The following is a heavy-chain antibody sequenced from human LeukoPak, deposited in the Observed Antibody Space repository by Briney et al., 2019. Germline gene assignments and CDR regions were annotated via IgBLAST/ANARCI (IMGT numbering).Heavy chain of an antibody. CDR1: GGSFSGYY. Sequence: SETLSLTCAVYGGSFSGYYWSWIRQPPGKGLEWIGEINHSGSTNYNPSLKSRVTISVDTSKNQFSLKLSSVTAADTAVYYCARTHKLGPDYWGQGTLVTVSS. J-gene: IGHJ4*02. V-gene: IGHV4-34*01. D-gene: IGHD6-6*01. CDR2: INHSGST. CDR3: ARTHKLGPDY.